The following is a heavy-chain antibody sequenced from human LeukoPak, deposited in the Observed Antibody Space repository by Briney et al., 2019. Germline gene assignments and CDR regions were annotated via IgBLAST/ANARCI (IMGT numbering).Heavy chain of an antibody. CDR2: IISDGTNT. V-gene: IGHV3-74*01. D-gene: IGHD2/OR15-2a*01. J-gene: IGHJ4*02. CDR3: TRDWRNMDFDY. Sequence: PAVSLRRSCTASGFPRSNFWRQWHRQVPGKGLVWVSRIISDGTNTSYAASVKGRFTISRDNDKNTLYLEMTGLRSEDTAVYYCTRDWRNMDFDYWGQGSLVTVSS. CDR1: GFPRSNFW.